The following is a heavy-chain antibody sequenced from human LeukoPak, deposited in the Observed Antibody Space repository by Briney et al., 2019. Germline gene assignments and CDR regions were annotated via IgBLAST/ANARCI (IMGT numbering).Heavy chain of an antibody. D-gene: IGHD3-22*01. V-gene: IGHV3-74*01. CDR3: AKDRYYDSSGYYYGDY. Sequence: SGGSLRLSCAASGFTFDDYAMHWVRHAPGKGLMWVSRINTEGSSTSYADSVKGRFTISRDNSKNTLYLQMNSLRAEDTAVYYCAKDRYYDSSGYYYGDYWGQGTLVTVSS. CDR2: INTEGSST. J-gene: IGHJ4*02. CDR1: GFTFDDYA.